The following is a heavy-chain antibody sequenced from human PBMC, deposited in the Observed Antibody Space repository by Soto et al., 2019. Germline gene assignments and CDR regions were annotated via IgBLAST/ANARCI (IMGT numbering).Heavy chain of an antibody. D-gene: IGHD2-15*01. J-gene: IGHJ4*02. CDR3: ARGPRHCSGGSCYSIDY. Sequence: GGSLRLSCTASGFTFGDNGLSWVRQAPGRGLEWVGFIRSKRYGGTTEFAASVKGRFSISRDDSNTIAYLQMNRLQSEDTAVYYCARGPRHCSGGSCYSIDYWGRGTLFTVS. CDR1: GFTFGDNG. V-gene: IGHV3-49*04. CDR2: IRSKRYGGTT.